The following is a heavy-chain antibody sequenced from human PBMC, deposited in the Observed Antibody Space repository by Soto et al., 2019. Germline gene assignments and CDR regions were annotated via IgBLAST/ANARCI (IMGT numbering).Heavy chain of an antibody. D-gene: IGHD2-2*01. CDR2: ISSNGGST. CDR3: ARGRNVVVPAAAFDI. CDR1: GFTFSSYA. J-gene: IGHJ3*02. V-gene: IGHV3-64*01. Sequence: GGSLRLSCAASGFTFSSYAMHWVRQAPGKGLEYVSAISSNGGSTYYANSVKGRFTISRDNSKNTLYLQMGSLRAEDIAVYYCARGRNVVVPAAAFDIWGQGTMVTVSS.